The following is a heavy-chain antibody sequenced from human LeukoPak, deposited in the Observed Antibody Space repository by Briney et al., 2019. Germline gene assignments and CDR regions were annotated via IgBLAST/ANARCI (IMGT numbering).Heavy chain of an antibody. CDR1: GGSFSGYY. J-gene: IGHJ4*02. CDR2: INHSGST. CDR3: ARGRYYCSGGSCYSNPFFDY. D-gene: IGHD2-15*01. V-gene: IGHV4-34*01. Sequence: SETLSLTCAVYGGSFSGYYWSWIRQPPGKGLEWIGEINHSGSTNYNPSLKSRVTISVDTSKNQFSLKLSSVTAADTAVYYCARGRYYCSGGSCYSNPFFDYWGQGTLVTVSS.